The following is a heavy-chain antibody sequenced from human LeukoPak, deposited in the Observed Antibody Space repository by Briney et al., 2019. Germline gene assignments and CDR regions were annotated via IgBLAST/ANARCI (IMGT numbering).Heavy chain of an antibody. Sequence: SETLSLTCTVSGGSVSSGNYYWSWIRQPPGKGLEWIGEINHSGSTNYNPSLKSRVTISVDTSKNQFSLKLSSVTAADTAVYYCARGPRYYDSSGYLKSRGYFDYWGQGTLVTVSS. CDR1: GGSVSSGNYY. V-gene: IGHV4-39*07. CDR3: ARGPRYYDSSGYLKSRGYFDY. D-gene: IGHD3-22*01. J-gene: IGHJ4*02. CDR2: INHSGST.